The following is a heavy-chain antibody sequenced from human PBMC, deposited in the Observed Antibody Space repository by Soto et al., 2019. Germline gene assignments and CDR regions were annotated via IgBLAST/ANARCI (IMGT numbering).Heavy chain of an antibody. CDR1: GGSVSSGRYY. J-gene: IGHJ4*02. D-gene: IGHD2-21*02. CDR2: IYYSGST. V-gene: IGHV4-61*01. Sequence: SETLSLTCTVSGGSVSSGRYYWSWIRQPPGKGLEWIGYIYYSGSTNCNPSLKSRVTISVDTSKNQFSLKPSSVTAADTAVYYCARIVVVTAMPYYYFDYWGQGTLVTVSS. CDR3: ARIVVVTAMPYYYFDY.